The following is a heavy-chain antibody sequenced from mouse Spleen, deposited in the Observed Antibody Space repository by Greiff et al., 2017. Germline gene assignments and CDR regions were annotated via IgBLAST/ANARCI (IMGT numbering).Heavy chain of an antibody. V-gene: IGHV5-9-1*01. J-gene: IGHJ2*01. CDR2: ISSGGSYT. Sequence: DVKLVESGGGLVKPGGSLKLSCAASGFTFSSYAMSWVRQTPEKRLEWVATISSGGSYTYYPDSVKGRFTISRDNAKNTLYLQMSSLRSEDTAMYYCARGGDYWGQGTTLTVSS. CDR1: GFTFSSYA. CDR3: ARGGDY.